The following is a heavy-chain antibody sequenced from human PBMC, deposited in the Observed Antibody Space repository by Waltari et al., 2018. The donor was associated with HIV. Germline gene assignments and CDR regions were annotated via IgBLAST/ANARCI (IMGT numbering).Heavy chain of an antibody. CDR2: IYYSVST. J-gene: IGHJ4*02. CDR1: GGSISSSY. CDR3: ARAPDIVATTGGIGFDY. D-gene: IGHD5-12*01. V-gene: IGHV4-59*01. Sequence: QVQLQESGPGLVKPSETLSLTCTVSGGSISSSYWSWPRQPPGKGLEWIGYIYYSVSTNYNPSLKSRVTISVDTSKNQFSLKLSSVTAADTAVYYCARAPDIVATTGGIGFDYWGQGTLVTVSS.